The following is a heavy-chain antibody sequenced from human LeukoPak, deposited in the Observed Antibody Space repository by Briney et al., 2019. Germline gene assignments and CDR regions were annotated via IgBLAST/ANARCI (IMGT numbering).Heavy chain of an antibody. J-gene: IGHJ6*03. CDR1: GGSFSGYY. D-gene: IGHD3-10*01. CDR2: INHSGST. CDR3: ARGLGESYYYYMDV. V-gene: IGHV4-34*01. Sequence: SETLSLTCAVYGGSFSGYYWSWIRQPPGKGLEWIGEINHSGSTNYNPSLKSRVTISVDTSKNQFSLKLSSVTAADTAVYYCARGLGESYYYYMDVWGKGTTVTISS.